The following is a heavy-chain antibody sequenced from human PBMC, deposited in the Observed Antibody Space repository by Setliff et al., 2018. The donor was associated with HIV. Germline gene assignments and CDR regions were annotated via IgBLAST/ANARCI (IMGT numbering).Heavy chain of an antibody. CDR2: MNPNSGNT. Sequence: VKVSCKASGYTFSSYDINWVRQATGQGLEWMGWMNPNSGNTGYAQKFQGRVTMTRNTAISTAYMELRRLKSEDTAVYYCATSTLGWSDDAFDIWGQGTMVTVSS. V-gene: IGHV1-8*02. CDR3: ATSTLGWSDDAFDI. CDR1: GYTFSSYD. D-gene: IGHD2-21*01. J-gene: IGHJ3*02.